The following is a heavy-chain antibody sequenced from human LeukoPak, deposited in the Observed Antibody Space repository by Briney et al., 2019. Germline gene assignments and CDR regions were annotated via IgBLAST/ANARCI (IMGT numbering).Heavy chain of an antibody. CDR3: ARGDYKLGTDY. J-gene: IGHJ4*02. V-gene: IGHV1-46*01. CDR2: INPSGGST. Sequence: GASVKVSCKASGYTFTSYYMHWVRQAPGQGLEWMGIINPSGGSTSYAQKFQGRVTMTRDTSTSTVYMELSRLRSDDTAVYFCARGDYKLGTDYWGQGTLVTVSS. CDR1: GYTFTSYY. D-gene: IGHD4/OR15-4a*01.